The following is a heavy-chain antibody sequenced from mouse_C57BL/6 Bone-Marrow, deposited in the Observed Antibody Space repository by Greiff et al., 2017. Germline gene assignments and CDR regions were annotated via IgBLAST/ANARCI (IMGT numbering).Heavy chain of an antibody. CDR1: GYSITSGYY. CDR3: ARGGWLLPY. V-gene: IGHV3-6*01. J-gene: IGHJ2*01. CDR2: ISYDGSN. D-gene: IGHD2-3*01. Sequence: EVHLVESGPGLVKPSQSLSLTCSVTGYSITSGYYWNWIRQFPGNKLEWMGYISYDGSNNYNPSLKNRISITRDTSKNQFFLKLNSVTTEDAATYYCARGGWLLPYWGQGTTLTVSS.